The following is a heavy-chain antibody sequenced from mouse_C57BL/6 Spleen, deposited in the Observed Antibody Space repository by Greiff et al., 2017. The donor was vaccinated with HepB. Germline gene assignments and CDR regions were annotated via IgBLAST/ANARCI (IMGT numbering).Heavy chain of an antibody. Sequence: EVQLQESGPGLVKPSQSLSLTCSVTGYSITSGYYWNWIRQFPGNKLEWMGYISYDGSNNYNPSLKNRISITRDTSKNQFFLKLNSVTTEDTATYYCAREGADYYGSSSHVWGTGTTVTVSS. CDR3: AREGADYYGSSSHV. CDR2: ISYDGSN. V-gene: IGHV3-6*01. D-gene: IGHD1-1*01. CDR1: GYSITSGYY. J-gene: IGHJ1*03.